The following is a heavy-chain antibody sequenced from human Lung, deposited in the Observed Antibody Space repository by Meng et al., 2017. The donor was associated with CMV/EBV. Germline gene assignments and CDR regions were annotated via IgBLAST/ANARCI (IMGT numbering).Heavy chain of an antibody. CDR2: IYHSGST. CDR1: GGSMSSTNW. CDR3: ARADKVRFDY. J-gene: IGHJ4*02. V-gene: IGHV4-4*02. Sequence: GPLQGAGPGSVKPSGTLSLTCAVSGGSMSSTNWWSWVRQPPGKGLEWIGEIYHSGSTNYNPSLKSRVSISVDKSKNQFSLKLSSVTAADTAVYYCARADKVRFDYWGQGTLVTVSS.